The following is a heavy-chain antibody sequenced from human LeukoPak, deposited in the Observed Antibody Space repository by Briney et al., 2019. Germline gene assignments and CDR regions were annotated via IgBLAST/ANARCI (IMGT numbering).Heavy chain of an antibody. CDR1: GGSISTTTNS. D-gene: IGHD1-26*01. CDR2: IYYGVSP. V-gene: IGHV4-39*01. CDR3: ARRPIVGSTGFYFDP. J-gene: IGHJ5*02. Sequence: SETLSLTCTVSGGSISTTTNSWGWAWIRQRPTKGLEWIGSIYYGVSPYYTSSLKSRVTISVDTSKNPFSLKLASLTAADTAVYYCARRPIVGSTGFYFDPWGPGTLVTVSS.